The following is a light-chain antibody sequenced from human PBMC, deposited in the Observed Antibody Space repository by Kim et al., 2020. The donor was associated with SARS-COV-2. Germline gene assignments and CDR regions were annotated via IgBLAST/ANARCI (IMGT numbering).Light chain of an antibody. CDR3: QQYEHVPYT. Sequence: TGVGDAVTITGQASQDIRSDLNWYQQKPGKPPKVLIYDASKLKPGVPSRFSGSGSGTHFTFTISSRQPEDIATYYCQQYEHVPYTFGQGTKLEI. CDR1: QDIRSD. CDR2: DAS. V-gene: IGKV1-33*01. J-gene: IGKJ2*01.